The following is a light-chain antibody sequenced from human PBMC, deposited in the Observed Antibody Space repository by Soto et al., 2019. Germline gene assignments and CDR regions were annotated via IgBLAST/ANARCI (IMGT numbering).Light chain of an antibody. V-gene: IGKV3-20*01. CDR1: QSVISNY. J-gene: IGKJ2*01. Sequence: EIVLTQSPGTLSLSPGERATLSCRASQSVISNYLAWYQQKPGQAPRLLVFAASGRPGGIPDRFSGSGSGTEFTLTIRRLEPEDFELDYCQQYGSSPYTFGQGTKLEIK. CDR2: AAS. CDR3: QQYGSSPYT.